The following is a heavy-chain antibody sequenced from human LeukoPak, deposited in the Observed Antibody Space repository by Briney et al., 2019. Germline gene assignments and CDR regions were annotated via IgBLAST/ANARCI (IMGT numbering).Heavy chain of an antibody. CDR1: GDTFNVYY. J-gene: IGHJ4*02. D-gene: IGHD5-24*01. V-gene: IGHV1-2*02. Sequence: ASVKVSCKASGDTFNVYYMHWVRQAPGQGREWMGWINLNSGGTKYPQKFQDRINMTRDTSIKTAYMELSWLKSDDTAVYYCARLNRDDYKYYDQWGQGTLVTVSS. CDR3: ARLNRDDYKYYDQ. CDR2: INLNSGGT.